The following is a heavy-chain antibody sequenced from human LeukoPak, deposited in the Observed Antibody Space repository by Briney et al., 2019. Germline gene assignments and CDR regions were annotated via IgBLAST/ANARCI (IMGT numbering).Heavy chain of an antibody. CDR2: ISWDGGST. D-gene: IGHD1-14*01. J-gene: IGHJ6*03. CDR1: GFTFDDYA. Sequence: SGGSLRLSCAASGFTFDDYAMHWVRQAPGKGLEWVSLISWDGGSTYYADSVKGRFTISRDNSKNSLYLRMNSLRAEDTALYYCAKDYGRYYYYMDVWGKGTTVTVSS. V-gene: IGHV3-43D*03. CDR3: AKDYGRYYYYMDV.